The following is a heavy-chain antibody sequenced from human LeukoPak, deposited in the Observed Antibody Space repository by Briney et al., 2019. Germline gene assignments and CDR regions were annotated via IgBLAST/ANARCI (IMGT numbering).Heavy chain of an antibody. CDR2: IYSGGST. Sequence: GGSLRLSCAASGFTFSSYAMSWVRQAPGKGLEWVSVIYSGGSTYYADSVKGRFTISRDNSKNTLYLQMNSLRAEDTAVYYCARGYDFWSGTPGAFDIWGQGTVVTVSS. V-gene: IGHV3-53*01. CDR1: GFTFSSYA. J-gene: IGHJ3*02. CDR3: ARGYDFWSGTPGAFDI. D-gene: IGHD3-3*01.